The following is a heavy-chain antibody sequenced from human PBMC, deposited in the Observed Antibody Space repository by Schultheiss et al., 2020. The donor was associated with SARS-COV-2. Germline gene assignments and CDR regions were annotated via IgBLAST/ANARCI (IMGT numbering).Heavy chain of an antibody. CDR2: IWYDGSNK. CDR1: GFTFSSYG. D-gene: IGHD3-22*01. CDR3: ARKFGYDSSGYSPFDY. Sequence: GGSLRLSCAASGFTFSSYGMHWVRQAPGKGLEWVAVIWYDGSNKYYADSVKGRFTISRDNSKNTLYLQMNSLRAEDTAVYYCARKFGYDSSGYSPFDYWGQGTLVTVSS. J-gene: IGHJ4*02. V-gene: IGHV3-33*08.